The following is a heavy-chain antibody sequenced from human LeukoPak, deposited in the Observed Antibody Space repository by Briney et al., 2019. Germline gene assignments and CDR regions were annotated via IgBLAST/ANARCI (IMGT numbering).Heavy chain of an antibody. V-gene: IGHV4-4*07. CDR2: IYTSGST. J-gene: IGHJ1*01. CDR1: SGSISSYY. Sequence: SETLSLTCTVSSGSISSYYWSWIRQPAGKGLEWIGRIYTSGSTNYNPSLKSRVTMSVDTSKNQFSLKLSSVTAADTAVYYCATTGDCSSTSCPGDFQHWGQGTLVTVSS. D-gene: IGHD2-2*01. CDR3: ATTGDCSSTSCPGDFQH.